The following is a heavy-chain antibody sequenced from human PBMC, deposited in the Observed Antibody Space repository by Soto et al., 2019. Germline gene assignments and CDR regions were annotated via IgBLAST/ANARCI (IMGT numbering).Heavy chain of an antibody. V-gene: IGHV4-61*08. CDR3: ARDAMGKGRLLWFGELGWFDP. CDR2: IYYSGST. CDR1: GGSITSNDYY. J-gene: IGHJ5*02. D-gene: IGHD3-10*01. Sequence: SETLSLTCTVSGGSITSNDYYWSWIRQPPGKGLEWIGYIYYSGSTNYNPSLKSRATISVDTSKNQFSLNLSSVTAADTAVYYCARDAMGKGRLLWFGELGWFDPWGQGTLVTVSS.